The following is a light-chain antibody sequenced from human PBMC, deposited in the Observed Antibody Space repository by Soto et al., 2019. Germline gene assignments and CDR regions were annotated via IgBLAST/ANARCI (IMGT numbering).Light chain of an antibody. J-gene: IGLJ3*02. CDR1: SSNIGAGYD. CDR3: QSYDSSLSAWV. Sequence: QSVLTQPPSVSGAPGQRVTISCTGSSSNIGAGYDVHWYQQIPGTAPKLLIYLNNNRPSGVPDRLSGSKSGTSASLAITGLQAEDEADYYCQSYDSSLSAWVFGGGTKLPS. V-gene: IGLV1-40*01. CDR2: LNN.